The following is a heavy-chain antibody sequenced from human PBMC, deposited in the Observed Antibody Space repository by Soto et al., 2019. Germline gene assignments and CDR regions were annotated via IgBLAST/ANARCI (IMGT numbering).Heavy chain of an antibody. CDR3: GILPLFGEGFDC. CDR2: ISWNGDAT. V-gene: IGHV3-9*01. D-gene: IGHD3-3*01. J-gene: IGHJ4*02. CDR1: GFTFDDYA. Sequence: EVQLVESGGGLVQPGGSLRLSCAASGFTFDDYAIHWVRQIPGKGLVWVSGISWNGDATGYADSVKGRFTISRDNAKNSLDLHMDSRKSEDTAMYYCGILPLFGEGFDCWGQGTLVTVSS.